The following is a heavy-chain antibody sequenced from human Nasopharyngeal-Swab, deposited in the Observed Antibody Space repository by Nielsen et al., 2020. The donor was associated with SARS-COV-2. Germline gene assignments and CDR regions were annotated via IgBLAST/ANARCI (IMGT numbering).Heavy chain of an antibody. CDR1: GYTLTELS. J-gene: IGHJ5*02. Sequence: VSVKVSCKVSGYTLTELSMHWVRQAPGKGLEWMGGFDPEDGETIYAQKFQGRVTMTEDTSTDTAYMELSSLRSEDTAVYYCATGRVTTFFSWFDPWGQGTLVTVSS. V-gene: IGHV1-24*01. CDR2: FDPEDGET. CDR3: ATGRVTTFFSWFDP. D-gene: IGHD4-17*01.